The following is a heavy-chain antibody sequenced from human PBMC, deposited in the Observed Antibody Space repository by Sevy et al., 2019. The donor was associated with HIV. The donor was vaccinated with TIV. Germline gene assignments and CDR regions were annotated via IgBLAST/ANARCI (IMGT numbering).Heavy chain of an antibody. Sequence: SLKISCAASGFAPSTYGMHWVRQAPGKGLEWVAVIGYDGSNKYYADSVKGRFSISRDNSRNTRFLQMDSLRAEDTAVYYCARDPRMYGDYLLAYFDYWGQGTLVTVSS. CDR2: IGYDGSNK. CDR1: GFAPSTYG. V-gene: IGHV3-33*01. J-gene: IGHJ4*02. CDR3: ARDPRMYGDYLLAYFDY. D-gene: IGHD2-8*01.